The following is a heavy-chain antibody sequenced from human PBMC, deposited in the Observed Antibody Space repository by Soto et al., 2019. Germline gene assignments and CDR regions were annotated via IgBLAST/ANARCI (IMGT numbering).Heavy chain of an antibody. CDR3: AKDNRGYYCSITTCYYFDY. CDR2: ISYDGSNK. CDR1: GFTFSSYG. V-gene: IGHV3-30*18. D-gene: IGHD2-2*01. Sequence: QVQLMESGGGVVQPGRSLRLSCAASGFTFSSYGMHWVRQAPGKGLEWVAVISYDGSNKYYADSVKGRFTISRDISKNTLYLQMNSLRAEDTAVYYCAKDNRGYYCSITTCYYFDYWGQGTLVTVSS. J-gene: IGHJ4*02.